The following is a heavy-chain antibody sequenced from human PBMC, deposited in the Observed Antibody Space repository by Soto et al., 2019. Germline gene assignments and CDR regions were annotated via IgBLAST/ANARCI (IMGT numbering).Heavy chain of an antibody. CDR3: ARSLWFGELH. J-gene: IGHJ4*02. Sequence: QITLKESGPTLVKPTQTLTLTCSFSGFSLSTTGVGVGWIRQSPGKALEWLAIIYWDNDKRYSPSLKSRVTITKDPSKNQVVLTVTNMEPVDTGTYYCARSLWFGELHWGQGALVTVSS. CDR2: IYWDNDK. CDR1: GFSLSTTGVG. V-gene: IGHV2-5*02. D-gene: IGHD3-10*01.